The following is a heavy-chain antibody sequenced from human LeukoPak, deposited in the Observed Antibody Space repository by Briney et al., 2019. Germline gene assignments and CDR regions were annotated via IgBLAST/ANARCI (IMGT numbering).Heavy chain of an antibody. J-gene: IGHJ6*04. Sequence: GASVKVSCKASGYTFTSYAMHWVRQAPGQGLEWMGWISAYNGNTNYAQKLQGRVTMTTDTSTSTAYMELRSLRSDDTAVYYCARGVGGWFGELNYYYGMDVWGKGTTVTVSS. V-gene: IGHV1-18*01. CDR1: GYTFTSYA. CDR3: ARGVGGWFGELNYYYGMDV. D-gene: IGHD3-10*01. CDR2: ISAYNGNT.